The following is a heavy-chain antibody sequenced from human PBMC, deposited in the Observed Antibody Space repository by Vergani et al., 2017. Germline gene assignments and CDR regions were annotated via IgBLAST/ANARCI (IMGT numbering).Heavy chain of an antibody. V-gene: IGHV4-34*01. J-gene: IGHJ5*02. Sequence: QVQLQQWGAGLLKPSETLSLTCAVYGGSFSGYYWSWIRQPPGKGLEWIGEINHSGSTNYNPSLKSRVTISVDTSKNQFSLKLSSVTAADTAVYYCATLSIAARRGPSNWFDPWGQGTLVTVSS. CDR3: ATLSIAARRGPSNWFDP. CDR2: INHSGST. D-gene: IGHD6-6*01. CDR1: GGSFSGYY.